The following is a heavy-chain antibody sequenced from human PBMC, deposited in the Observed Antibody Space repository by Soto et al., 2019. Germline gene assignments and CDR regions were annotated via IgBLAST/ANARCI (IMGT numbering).Heavy chain of an antibody. CDR2: IYPGDSDT. J-gene: IGHJ6*03. CDR3: ASRTGTTGDYYYYMDV. CDR1: GYSFTSYW. Sequence: GESLKISCKGSGYSFTSYWIGWVRQMPGKGLEWMGIIYPGDSDTRYSPSFQGQVTISADKSISTAYLQWSSLKASDTAMYYCASRTGTTGDYYYYMDVWGKGTTVTVSS. V-gene: IGHV5-51*01. D-gene: IGHD1-7*01.